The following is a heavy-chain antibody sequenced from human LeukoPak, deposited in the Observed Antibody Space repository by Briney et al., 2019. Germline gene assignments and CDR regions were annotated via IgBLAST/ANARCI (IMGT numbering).Heavy chain of an antibody. V-gene: IGHV3-49*04. Sequence: GGSLRLSGTASGFTFGDYAMSWVRQAPGKGLEWVGFIRSKAYGGTTEYAASVKGRFTISRDDSKSIAYLQMNSLKTEDTAVYYCTREPGYYDSSGYFHFDYWGQGTLVTVSS. CDR2: IRSKAYGGTT. CDR3: TREPGYYDSSGYFHFDY. CDR1: GFTFGDYA. J-gene: IGHJ4*02. D-gene: IGHD3-22*01.